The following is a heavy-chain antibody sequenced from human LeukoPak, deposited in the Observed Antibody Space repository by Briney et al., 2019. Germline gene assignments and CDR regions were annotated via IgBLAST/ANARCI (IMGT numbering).Heavy chain of an antibody. Sequence: PGGSLRLSCAASGFTFSSLALAWSRKAPGKGRGWVSRRSGSSGRTDYADSVKGRFTISRDNSKNTLFLQMNSLRGEDTAVYYCAKQRGALRENWFFDHWGQGTLVTVSA. CDR2: RSGSSGRT. V-gene: IGHV3-23*01. J-gene: IGHJ4*02. CDR3: AKQRGALRENWFFDH. CDR1: GFTFSSLA. D-gene: IGHD3-9*01.